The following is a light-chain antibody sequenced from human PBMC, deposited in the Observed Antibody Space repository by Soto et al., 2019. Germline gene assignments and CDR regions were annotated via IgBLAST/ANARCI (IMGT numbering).Light chain of an antibody. CDR3: QQRSNWPPT. J-gene: IGKJ4*01. CDR1: QSVSSSY. Sequence: EIVLTQSPGTLSLSPGERATLSCRASQSVSSSYFAWYQHKPGQDPRLLIYGSSSRAPGIPDRFSGGESGTDFTLTISSLEPEDFAVYYCQQRSNWPPTFGGGTKVEIK. V-gene: IGKV3D-20*02. CDR2: GSS.